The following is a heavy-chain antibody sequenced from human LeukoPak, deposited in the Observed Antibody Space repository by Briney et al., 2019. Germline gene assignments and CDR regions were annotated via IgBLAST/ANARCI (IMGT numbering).Heavy chain of an antibody. CDR1: GFTFSSYG. CDR2: FNDNGAAT. D-gene: IGHD3-22*01. Sequence: GSLRLSCAAPGFTFSSYGMHWVRQAPGKGLKWVATFNDNGAATYYADSVKGRFTISRDNSKNTLYLQMNSLRAEDTAVYYCAKGIDSSGYLLLYYFDYWGQGTLVTVSS. V-gene: IGHV3-23*01. CDR3: AKGIDSSGYLLLYYFDY. J-gene: IGHJ4*02.